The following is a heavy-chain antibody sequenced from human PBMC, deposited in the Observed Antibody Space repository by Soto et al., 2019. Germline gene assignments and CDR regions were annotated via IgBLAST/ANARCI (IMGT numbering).Heavy chain of an antibody. CDR2: IIPIFGTA. V-gene: IGHV1-69*13. Sequence: SVKVSCKASGGTFSSYAISWVRQAPGQGLEWMGGIIPIFGTANYAQKFQGRVTITADESTSTAYMELSSLRSEDTAVYYCARGADYHGGAFDIWGQGTMVTVSS. J-gene: IGHJ3*02. CDR1: GGTFSSYA. D-gene: IGHD4-17*01. CDR3: ARGADYHGGAFDI.